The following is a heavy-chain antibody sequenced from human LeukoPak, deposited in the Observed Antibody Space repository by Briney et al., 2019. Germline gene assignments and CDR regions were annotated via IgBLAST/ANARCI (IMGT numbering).Heavy chain of an antibody. Sequence: PSETLSLTCAVYGGSFSGYYWSWIHQPPGKGLEWIGEINHSGSTNYNPSLRSRVTISVDTSKNQSSLKLNSVTAADTAVYYCARGGTKDYFDSSGAFDYWGQGTLVTVSS. CDR1: GGSFSGYY. D-gene: IGHD3-22*01. J-gene: IGHJ4*02. CDR3: ARGGTKDYFDSSGAFDY. CDR2: INHSGST. V-gene: IGHV4-34*01.